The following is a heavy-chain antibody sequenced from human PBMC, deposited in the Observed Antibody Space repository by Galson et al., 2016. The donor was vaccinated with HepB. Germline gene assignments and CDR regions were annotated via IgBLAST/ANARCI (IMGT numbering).Heavy chain of an antibody. CDR2: IKEDGSEI. Sequence: SLRLSCAASGFTFTDYWMSWVRQAPGKGLEWVANIKEDGSEITYVDSGRGRFTISRDNAKNSLFLQMNRLRVEDTAVYYCARDRQRHYYFYGMDVWGHGTTVTVSS. CDR1: GFTFTDYW. J-gene: IGHJ6*02. CDR3: ARDRQRHYYFYGMDV. D-gene: IGHD6-25*01. V-gene: IGHV3-7*01.